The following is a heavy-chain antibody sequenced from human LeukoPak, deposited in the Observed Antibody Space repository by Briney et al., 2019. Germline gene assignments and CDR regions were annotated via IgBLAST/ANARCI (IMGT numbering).Heavy chain of an antibody. CDR3: AREAMLAAAGFNCFDY. V-gene: IGHV3-66*01. J-gene: IGHJ4*02. Sequence: GGSLRLSCAASEFTVSSNYMTWACQAPGKGLEWVSLINSGGSTYYADSVKGRFTISRDYSKNTLYLQMNSLRAEDTAVYYCAREAMLAAAGFNCFDYWGQGTLVTVSS. D-gene: IGHD6-13*01. CDR1: EFTVSSNY. CDR2: INSGGST.